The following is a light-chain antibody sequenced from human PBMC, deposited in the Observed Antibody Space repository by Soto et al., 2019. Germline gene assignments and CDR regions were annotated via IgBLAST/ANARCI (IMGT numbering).Light chain of an antibody. CDR1: QSVSSN. V-gene: IGKV3-20*01. J-gene: IGKJ1*01. CDR3: QPDGSSPWP. CDR2: GAS. Sequence: EIVGTRAAATRCGFTGKKATLSCRASQSVSSNLAWYQQKPGQAPRLLIYGASSRATGIPDRFSGSGSGTDFTLTISRLEPEDFAVYYRQPDGSSPWPFGQGTKVDIK.